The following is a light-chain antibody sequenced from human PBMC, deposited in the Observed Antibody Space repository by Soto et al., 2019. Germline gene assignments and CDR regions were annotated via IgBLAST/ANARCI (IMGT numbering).Light chain of an antibody. V-gene: IGKV1-39*01. Sequence: DIQMTQSPSSLSASVGDRVTITCRASQSISSYLNWYQQKPGKAHKLLIYAASSLQSGVPSRFSGGGSGTDFPLTISSLQPEDFATYYCQQSDSTPPTFGQGTKVEIK. CDR1: QSISSY. J-gene: IGKJ1*01. CDR2: AAS. CDR3: QQSDSTPPT.